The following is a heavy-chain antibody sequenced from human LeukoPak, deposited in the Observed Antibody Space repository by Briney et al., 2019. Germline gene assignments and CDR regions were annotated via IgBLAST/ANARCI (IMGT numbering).Heavy chain of an antibody. J-gene: IGHJ3*02. Sequence: ASVKVSCKASGGTFSSYAISWVRQAPGQGLEWMGWISAYNGNTNYAQKLQGRVTMTTDTSTSTAYMELRSLRSDDTAVYYCARDLPGYYDFWSGSTDAFDIWGQGTMVTVSS. CDR1: GGTFSSYA. D-gene: IGHD3-3*01. CDR2: ISAYNGNT. CDR3: ARDLPGYYDFWSGSTDAFDI. V-gene: IGHV1-18*01.